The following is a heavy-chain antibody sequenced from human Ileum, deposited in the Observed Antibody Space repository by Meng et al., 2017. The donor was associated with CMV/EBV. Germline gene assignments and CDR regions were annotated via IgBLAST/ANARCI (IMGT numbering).Heavy chain of an antibody. CDR2: IYRADGT. CDR1: GFSVSYND. J-gene: IGHJ2*01. V-gene: IGHV3-66*02. CDR3: GTYLRQSQGGLYWYGDL. D-gene: IGHD3-16*01. Sequence: GESLKISCAASGFSVSYNDMTWVRQAPGKGLQWVSGIYRADGTQYADSVSGRFIISRDTSKNTLYLQMNNLISEDTAVYFCGTYLRQSQGGLYWYGDLWGRGTLVTVSS.